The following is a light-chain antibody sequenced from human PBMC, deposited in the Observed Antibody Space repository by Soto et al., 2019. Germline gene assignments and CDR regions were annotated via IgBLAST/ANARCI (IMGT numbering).Light chain of an antibody. CDR3: AAWDDSLDGAV. J-gene: IGLJ3*02. CDR1: SSNIGSNT. V-gene: IGLV1-44*01. CDR2: NNN. Sequence: QSVLTQPPSASGAPGQRVTISCSGSSSNIGSNTVNWYQQLPGTAPRVLMYNNNKRPSGVPDRFSGSKSGTSVSLAISGLQSDDEADYYCAAWDDSLDGAVFGGGTKLTVL.